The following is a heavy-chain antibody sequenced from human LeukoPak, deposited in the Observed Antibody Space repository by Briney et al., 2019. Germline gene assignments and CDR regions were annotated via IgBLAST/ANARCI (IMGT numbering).Heavy chain of an antibody. CDR1: GFMFSDEY. CDR2: ISNSGDFI. V-gene: IGHV3-11*01. D-gene: IGHD2-15*01. J-gene: IGHJ4*02. Sequence: GGSLRLSCAASGFMFSDEYMSWIRQAPGKRLEWVSYISNSGDFIAYADSVKGRFTISRDNAKNSLYLQMNSLRAEDTAVYYCAKDLGLGYCSGGSCYGWNYWGQGTLVTVSS. CDR3: AKDLGLGYCSGGSCYGWNY.